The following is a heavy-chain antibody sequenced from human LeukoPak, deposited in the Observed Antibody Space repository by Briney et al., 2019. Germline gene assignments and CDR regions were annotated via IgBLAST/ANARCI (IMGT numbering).Heavy chain of an antibody. V-gene: IGHV4-59*01. D-gene: IGHD3-22*01. Sequence: SETLSLTCTVSGGSISSYYWSWVRQPPGKGLEWVGYIYYSGSTNYNPSLKSRVTISVAASKHQFSLKLSSVTAADTAVYYCARTRKYYCDSSGYLDAFDIWGQGTMVTVSS. J-gene: IGHJ3*02. CDR1: GGSISSYY. CDR2: IYYSGST. CDR3: ARTRKYYCDSSGYLDAFDI.